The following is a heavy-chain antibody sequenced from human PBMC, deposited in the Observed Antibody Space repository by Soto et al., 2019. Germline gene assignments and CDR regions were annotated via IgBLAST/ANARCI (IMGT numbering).Heavy chain of an antibody. J-gene: IGHJ5*02. CDR2: IYYSGST. CDR1: GGSVSSGSYY. V-gene: IGHV4-61*01. CDR3: ARYCSGGSCYKLWFDP. Sequence: PSETLSLTCTVSGGSVSSGSYYWSWIRQPPGKGLEWIGYIYYSGSTNYNPSLKSRVTTSVDTSKNQFSLKLSSVTAADTAVYYCARYCSGGSCYKLWFDPWGQGTLVTVSS. D-gene: IGHD2-15*01.